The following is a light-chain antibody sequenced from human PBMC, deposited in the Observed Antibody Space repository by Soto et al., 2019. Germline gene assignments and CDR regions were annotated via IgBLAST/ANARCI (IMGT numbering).Light chain of an antibody. J-gene: IGKJ1*01. CDR3: QQRSNWPQT. Sequence: EIVFTQSPATLSLSPGDRATLSCRASQSIGSSLVWYQQKPGQAPRLLIYDASNRAIGLPARFSGSGSGSDFTLTVTSXEPEDFATYDCQQRSNWPQTFGQGTKVDIK. CDR1: QSIGSS. V-gene: IGKV3-11*01. CDR2: DAS.